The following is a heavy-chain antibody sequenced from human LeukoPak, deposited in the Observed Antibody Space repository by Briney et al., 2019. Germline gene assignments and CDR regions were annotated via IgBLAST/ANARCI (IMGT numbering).Heavy chain of an antibody. D-gene: IGHD2-15*01. CDR3: ARGAPGSHCSGGSCPYFDY. J-gene: IGHJ4*02. CDR2: MNPNTGNT. CDR1: AYTFTGYD. V-gene: IGHV1-8*01. Sequence: GASVKVSCKASAYTFTGYDINWVRQAPGQGLEWMGWMNPNTGNTGYAQKFRGRVTMTRNTSISTASMELSSLTSEDTAVYYCARGAPGSHCSGGSCPYFDYWGQGTLVSVSS.